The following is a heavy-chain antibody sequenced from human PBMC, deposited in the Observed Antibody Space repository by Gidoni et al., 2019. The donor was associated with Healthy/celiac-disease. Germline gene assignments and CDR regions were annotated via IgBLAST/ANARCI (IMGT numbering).Heavy chain of an antibody. CDR2: IIPILGTA. CDR3: AREGSSWSDDAFDI. J-gene: IGHJ3*02. D-gene: IGHD6-13*01. V-gene: IGHV1-69*01. CDR1: GGPFSSYA. Sequence: QVQLVQSGAEVKKPGSSVKVSCKASGGPFSSYAISWVRQAPGQGLEWMGGIIPILGTANYAQKFQGRVTITADESTSTAYMELSSLRSEDTAVYYCAREGSSWSDDAFDIWGQGTMVTVSS.